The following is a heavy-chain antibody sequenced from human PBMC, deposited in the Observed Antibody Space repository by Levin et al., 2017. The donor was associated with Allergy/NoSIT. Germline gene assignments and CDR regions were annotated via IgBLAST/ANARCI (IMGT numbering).Heavy chain of an antibody. CDR2: INQSGSV. CDR3: ATGRYSPFDY. Sequence: SETLSLTCVFYAGSFSDFNWSWIRQSPGKGLEWIGEINQSGSVSYSPSLKSRITMSGDRSTKEFSLRRTSVTAADTAGYYCATGRYSPFDYWGQGTLVTVSS. J-gene: IGHJ4*02. CDR1: AGSFSDFN. V-gene: IGHV4-34*01. D-gene: IGHD3-10*01.